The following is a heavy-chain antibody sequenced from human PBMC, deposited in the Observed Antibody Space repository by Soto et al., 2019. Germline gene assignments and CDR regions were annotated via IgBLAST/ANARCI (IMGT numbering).Heavy chain of an antibody. CDR3: ASRIVVPGSFDY. D-gene: IGHD6-19*01. CDR1: GVSFTNHT. Sequence: QVQLVQSGAEVKKSGSSVKVSCKASGVSFTNHTINWVRQAPGQGLEWMGRIIPILGRATYAQKFQGRVTITADKSTSTAYMELSRLRSDDTAVYYCASRIVVPGSFDYWGQGTRVTVSS. J-gene: IGHJ4*02. CDR2: IIPILGRA. V-gene: IGHV1-69*02.